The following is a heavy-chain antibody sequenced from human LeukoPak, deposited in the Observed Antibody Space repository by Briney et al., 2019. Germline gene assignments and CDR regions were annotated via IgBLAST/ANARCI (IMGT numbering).Heavy chain of an antibody. CDR2: ISASGGNT. CDR1: GFTFSSYG. CDR3: AALFGYCSSTGCQDY. J-gene: IGHJ4*02. D-gene: IGHD2-2*03. Sequence: PGGSLRLSCAASGFTFSSYGMSWVRQAPGKGLDWVSLISASGGNTYYADSVKGRFTISRDNSQNTVYLQMNSLRAEDTAVYYCAALFGYCSSTGCQDYWGQGTLVTVSS. V-gene: IGHV3-23*01.